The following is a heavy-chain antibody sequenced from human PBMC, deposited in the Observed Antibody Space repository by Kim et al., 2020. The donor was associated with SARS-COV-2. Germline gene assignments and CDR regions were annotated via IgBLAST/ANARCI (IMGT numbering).Heavy chain of an antibody. V-gene: IGHV3-64*01. CDR1: GFTFSSYA. J-gene: IGHJ6*02. CDR2: ISSNGGST. Sequence: GGSLRLSCAASGFTFSSYAMHWVRQAPGKGLEYVLGISSNGGSTYYVNSLRGRFSISRDNSENTLYLQVGRLRVEDMAVYYCARSYSSQSGMDVWGQGTTVTVSS. D-gene: IGHD6-13*01. CDR3: ARSYSSQSGMDV.